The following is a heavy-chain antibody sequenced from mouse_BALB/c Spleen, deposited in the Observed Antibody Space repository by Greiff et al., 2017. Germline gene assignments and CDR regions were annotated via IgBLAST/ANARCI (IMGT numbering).Heavy chain of an antibody. CDR3: ARGGVYDYDGEFAY. V-gene: IGHV1-14*01. Sequence: VQLQQPGAELVRPGASVKLSCKASGYSFTSYWMNWVKQKPGQGLEWIGYINPYNDGTKYNEKFKGKATLTSDKSSSTAYMELSSLTSEDSAVYYCARGGVYDYDGEFAYWGQGTLVTVAA. J-gene: IGHJ3*01. CDR1: GYSFTSYW. CDR2: INPYNDGT. D-gene: IGHD2-4*01.